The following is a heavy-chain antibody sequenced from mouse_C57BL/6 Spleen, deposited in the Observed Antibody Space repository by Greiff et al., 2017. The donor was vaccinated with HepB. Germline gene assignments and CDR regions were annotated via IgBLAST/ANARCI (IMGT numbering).Heavy chain of an antibody. D-gene: IGHD2-4*01. CDR3: TPVYYDFWFAY. CDR2: IDPENGDT. Sequence: VQLKESGAELVRPGASVKLSCTASGFNIKDDYMHWVKQRPEQGLEWIGWIDPENGDTEYASKFQGKATITADTSSNTADLQLSSLTSEDTAVYYCTPVYYDFWFAYWGQGTLVTVSA. J-gene: IGHJ3*01. V-gene: IGHV14-4*01. CDR1: GFNIKDDY.